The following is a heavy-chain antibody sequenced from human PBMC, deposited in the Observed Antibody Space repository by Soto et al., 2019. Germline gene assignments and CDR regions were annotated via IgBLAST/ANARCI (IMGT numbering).Heavy chain of an antibody. CDR3: VRDSPIGSTYSGYDGIDY. CDR1: GGTFSNDI. Sequence: QVQVVQSGAEVKKPGSSVKVSCKASGGTFSNDIITWVRQAPGQGLEWMGRIIPLLDITNYAQKFQRSVTITADKSTRTAYLELNSLRSEDTAVYYCVRDSPIGSTYSGYDGIDYWGQGTLVTVSS. J-gene: IGHJ4*02. V-gene: IGHV1-69*08. D-gene: IGHD5-12*01. CDR2: IIPLLDIT.